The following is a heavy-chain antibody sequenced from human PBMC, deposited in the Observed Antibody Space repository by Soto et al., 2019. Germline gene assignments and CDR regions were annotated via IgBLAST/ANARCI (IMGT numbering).Heavy chain of an antibody. V-gene: IGHV1-3*01. J-gene: IGHJ4*02. D-gene: IGHD6-13*01. CDR3: AREGQLAPAFDY. Sequence: GASVKVSCKASGYTFTSYAMHWVRQAPGQRLEWMGWINAGNGNTKYSQKFQGRVTITRDTSASTAYMELSSLRSEDTAVYYCAREGQLAPAFDYWGQGTLVPASS. CDR2: INAGNGNT. CDR1: GYTFTSYA.